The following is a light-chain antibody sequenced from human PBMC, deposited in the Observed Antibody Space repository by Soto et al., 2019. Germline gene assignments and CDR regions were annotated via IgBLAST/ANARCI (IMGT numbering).Light chain of an antibody. CDR2: KAS. J-gene: IGKJ4*01. V-gene: IGKV1-5*03. CDR3: QQSYSTLT. Sequence: DIQMTQSPSTLSGSVGDRVTITCRASQTISSWLAWYQQKPGKAPKLLIYKASTLKSGVPSRFSGSGSGTEFTLTISSLQPDDFATYYCQQSYSTLTLGGGTKVDIK. CDR1: QTISSW.